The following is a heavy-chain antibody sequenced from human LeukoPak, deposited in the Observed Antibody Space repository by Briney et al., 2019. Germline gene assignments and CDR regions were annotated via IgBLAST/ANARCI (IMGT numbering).Heavy chain of an antibody. CDR2: ISWNSGSI. V-gene: IGHV3-9*01. J-gene: IGHJ3*02. D-gene: IGHD3-10*01. CDR1: GFIFDDYA. Sequence: GGSLRLSCAASGFIFDDYAMHWVRQAAAKGLAWVSGISWNSGSIGYADSVKGRLTISRDNDKNSLYLHMNSQRAKDTALYYCGKDGRYYGSGSYLDAFDIWGQGTMVTVSS. CDR3: GKDGRYYGSGSYLDAFDI.